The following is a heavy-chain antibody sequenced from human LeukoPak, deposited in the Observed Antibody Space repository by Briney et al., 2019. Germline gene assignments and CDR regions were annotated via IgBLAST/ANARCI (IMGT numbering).Heavy chain of an antibody. CDR2: INPNSGGT. CDR1: GYTFISYY. CDR3: ARDSSGYSSTEGFDY. V-gene: IGHV1-2*02. Sequence: GASVKVSCKASGYTFISYYIHWVRQAPGQGLEWMGWINPNSGGTNYAQKFQGRVTMTRDTSISTAYMELSRLRSDDTAVYYCARDSSGYSSTEGFDYWGQGTLVTVSS. D-gene: IGHD6-13*01. J-gene: IGHJ4*02.